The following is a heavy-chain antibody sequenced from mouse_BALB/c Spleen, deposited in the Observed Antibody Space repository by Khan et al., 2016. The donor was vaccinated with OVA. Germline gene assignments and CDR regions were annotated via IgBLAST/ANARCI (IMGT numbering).Heavy chain of an antibody. V-gene: IGHV1-4*01. CDR3: ARRTTGYALDY. CDR1: GYSFTSHT. D-gene: IGHD2-14*01. Sequence: QVQLQQSGAELARPGASVKMSCKASGYSFTSHTMHWVKQRPGQGLEWIGYINPRRGYTNYNQKFNDKATLTADKSSSTAYMQLSSLTSEDSAVYYCARRTTGYALDYWGQGTSVTVSS. J-gene: IGHJ4*01. CDR2: INPRRGYT.